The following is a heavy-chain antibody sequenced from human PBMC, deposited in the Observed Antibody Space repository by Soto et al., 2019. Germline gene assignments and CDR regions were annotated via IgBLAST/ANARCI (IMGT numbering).Heavy chain of an antibody. J-gene: IGHJ4*02. CDR2: IRSPTDGGTT. CDR1: GLTFSDAW. D-gene: IGHD7-27*01. V-gene: IGHV3-15*07. CDR3: ATAPGYWGSAPLDY. Sequence: EVQLVESGGGLVKPGGSLRLSCAASGLTFSDAWLNWLRQVPGKGLEWVARIRSPTDGGTTDYTAPVNGRFTISRDDSKNTLYLQMNSLKTEDTAIYYCATAPGYWGSAPLDYWGQGTLVTVSS.